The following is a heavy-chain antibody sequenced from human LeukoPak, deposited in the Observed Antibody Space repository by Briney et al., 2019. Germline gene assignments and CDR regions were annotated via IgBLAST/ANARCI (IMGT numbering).Heavy chain of an antibody. CDR1: GGSFSGYY. V-gene: IGHV4-34*01. Sequence: SETLSLTCAVYGGSFSGYYWSWIRQPPGKGLEWIGEINHSGSTNYNPSLKSRVTISVDTSKNQFSLKLSSVTAAGTAVYYCARERTRHFDYWGQGTLVTVSS. J-gene: IGHJ4*02. D-gene: IGHD1-14*01. CDR2: INHSGST. CDR3: ARERTRHFDY.